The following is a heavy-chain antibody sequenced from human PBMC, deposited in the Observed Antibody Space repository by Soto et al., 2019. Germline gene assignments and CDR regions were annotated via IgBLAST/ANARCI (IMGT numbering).Heavy chain of an antibody. CDR3: ARDYYDSSGYYYGNWFDP. V-gene: IGHV1-2*02. D-gene: IGHD3-22*01. J-gene: IGHJ5*02. CDR2: INPNSGGT. CDR1: GYTFTGYY. Sequence: VASVKVSCKASGYTFTGYYMHWVRQAPGQGLEWMGWINPNSGGTNYAQKFQGRVTMTRDTSISTAYMELSRLRSDDTAVYYCARDYYDSSGYYYGNWFDPWGQGTLVTVSS.